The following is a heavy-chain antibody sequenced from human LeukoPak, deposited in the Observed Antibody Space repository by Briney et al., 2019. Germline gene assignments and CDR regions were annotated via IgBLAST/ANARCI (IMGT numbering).Heavy chain of an antibody. D-gene: IGHD4-17*01. CDR1: GGTFSSYA. CDR2: IIPTFGTA. Sequence: SVKVSCKASGGTFSSYAISWVRQAPGQGLEWMGGIIPTFGTANYAQKFQGRVTITADESTSTAYMELSSLRSEDTAVYYCARAAMTTVTWSWFDPWGQGTLVTVSS. V-gene: IGHV1-69*13. J-gene: IGHJ5*02. CDR3: ARAAMTTVTWSWFDP.